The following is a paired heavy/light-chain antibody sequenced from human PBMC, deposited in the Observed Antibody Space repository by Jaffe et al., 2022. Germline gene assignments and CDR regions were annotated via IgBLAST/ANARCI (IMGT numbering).Heavy chain of an antibody. CDR3: AAGDGWLWKD. V-gene: IGHV3-7*01. CDR2: IKQDGRQK. Sequence: DVQLVESGGGLVQPGGSLRLSCAASGFSFSASWMTWVRQAPGKGLEWVANIKQDGRQKAYVDSVKGRFTISRDNAVNSLYLQMNSLRAEDSAIYYCAAGDGWLWKDCGQGTLVTVSS. CDR1: GFSFSASW. D-gene: IGHD1-1*01. J-gene: IGHJ4*02.
Light chain of an antibody. CDR1: QSLLSKNKNF. CDR2: WAS. Sequence: DIVMTQSPDSLAVPLGERATINCKSSQSLLSKNKNFIAWYQKKAGQPPNLLISWASTRESGVPDRFSGSGSGTDFTLTISSLQAEDVAVYYCHQYHSAPLTFGGGTKVEI. J-gene: IGKJ4*01. V-gene: IGKV4-1*01. CDR3: HQYHSAPLT.